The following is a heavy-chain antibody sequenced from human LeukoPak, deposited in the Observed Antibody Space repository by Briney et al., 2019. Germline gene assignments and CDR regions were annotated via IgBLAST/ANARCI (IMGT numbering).Heavy chain of an antibody. Sequence: PSETLSLTCTVSGASISSDYWSWVRQPAGKGLEWIGRIYSSSGSTNYNPSLKSRVTMSLDTSKSQFSLKLSSVTAADTAVYYCARIGVGFGMDVWGQGTIVTVS. J-gene: IGHJ6*02. CDR2: IYSSSGST. CDR1: GASISSDY. CDR3: ARIGVGFGMDV. D-gene: IGHD2-15*01. V-gene: IGHV4-4*07.